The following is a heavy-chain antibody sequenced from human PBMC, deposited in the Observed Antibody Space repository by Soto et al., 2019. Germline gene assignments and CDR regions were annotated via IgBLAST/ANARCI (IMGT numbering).Heavy chain of an antibody. D-gene: IGHD2-15*01. J-gene: IGHJ4*02. CDR3: EKDAAHLGGLDY. CDR2: ISGSGGST. CDR1: GFTFSSYA. Sequence: EVQLLESGGGLVQPGGSLRLSCAASGFTFSSYAMSWVRQAPGKGLEWVSAISGSGGSTYYADSVKGRFTISRDNSKNTLYLQENSVRAGDTGVYYCEKDAAHLGGLDYWGQGTLVTVSS. V-gene: IGHV3-23*01.